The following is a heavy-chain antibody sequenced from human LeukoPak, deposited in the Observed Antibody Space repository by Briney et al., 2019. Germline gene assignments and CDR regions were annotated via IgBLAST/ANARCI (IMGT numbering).Heavy chain of an antibody. Sequence: PGGTLRLSCAASGFTFSSYGMSWVRQAPGKGLEWVSAISGSGGSTYYADSVKGRFTISRDNSKNTLYLQMSSLRAEDTAVYYCAKDERDGYNYFGNWGQGTLATVSS. CDR3: AKDERDGYNYFGN. CDR1: GFTFSSYG. V-gene: IGHV3-23*01. D-gene: IGHD5-24*01. CDR2: ISGSGGST. J-gene: IGHJ4*02.